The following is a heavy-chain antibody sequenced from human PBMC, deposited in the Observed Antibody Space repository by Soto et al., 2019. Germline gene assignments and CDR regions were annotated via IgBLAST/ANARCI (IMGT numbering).Heavy chain of an antibody. J-gene: IGHJ3*02. V-gene: IGHV1-69*13. Sequence: ASVKVSCKTSGGTFGSYAITWVRQAPGQGLEWMGGIIPIFATADNAQKFQGRVTITVDESTTTAYMELSSLRSEDTAVYYCARGGYQRPFDIWGQGTMVTVSS. CDR1: GGTFGSYA. CDR3: ARGGYQRPFDI. D-gene: IGHD2-2*01. CDR2: IIPIFATA.